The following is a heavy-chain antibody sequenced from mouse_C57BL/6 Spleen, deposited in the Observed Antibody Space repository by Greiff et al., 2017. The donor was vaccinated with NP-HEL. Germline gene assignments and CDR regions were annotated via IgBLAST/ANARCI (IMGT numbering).Heavy chain of an antibody. CDR3: AREGVTTRLFDY. V-gene: IGHV5-16*01. CDR1: GFTFSDYY. D-gene: IGHD2-2*01. Sequence: EVKLVESEGGLVQPGSSMKLSCTASGFTFSDYYMAWVRQVPEKGLEWVANINYDGSSTYYLDSLKSRFIISRDNAKNILYLQMSSLKSEDTATYYCAREGVTTRLFDYWGQGTTLTVSS. J-gene: IGHJ2*01. CDR2: INYDGSST.